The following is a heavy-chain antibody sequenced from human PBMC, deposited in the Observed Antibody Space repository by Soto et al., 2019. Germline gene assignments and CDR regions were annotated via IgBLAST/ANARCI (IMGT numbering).Heavy chain of an antibody. CDR1: GGTFSSYA. J-gene: IGHJ6*02. V-gene: IGHV1-69*01. Sequence: QVQLVQSGAEVKKPGSSVKVSCKASGGTFSSYAISWVRQAPGQGLEWMGGIIPIFGTANYAQKFQGRVTITADESTSTDYMELSSLRSEDTAVYYCARADCSSTSCPGYGMDVWGQGTTVTVSS. CDR2: IIPIFGTA. D-gene: IGHD2-2*01. CDR3: ARADCSSTSCPGYGMDV.